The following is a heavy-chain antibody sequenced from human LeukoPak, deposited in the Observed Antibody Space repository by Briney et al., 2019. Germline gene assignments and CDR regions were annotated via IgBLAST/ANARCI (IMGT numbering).Heavy chain of an antibody. CDR2: ISCYNGDT. D-gene: IGHD6-19*01. CDR1: GYTFTSHS. V-gene: IGHV1-18*01. CDR3: ARDPSNSSGRYEHSDQ. J-gene: IGHJ4*02. Sequence: ASVKVSCKASGYTFTSHSISWVRQAPGQGLEWMGWISCYNGDTKYAQNFQGRVTMTTDASTTTAYMELRSLTSDDTAVYYCARDPSNSSGRYEHSDQWGQGTLVTVSS.